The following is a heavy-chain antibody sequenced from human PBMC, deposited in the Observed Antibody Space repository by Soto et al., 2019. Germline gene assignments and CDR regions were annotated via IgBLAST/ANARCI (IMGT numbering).Heavy chain of an antibody. J-gene: IGHJ3*02. CDR1: GGTISSGGYY. CDR3: ARESPSSGYYPDAFDI. CDR2: IYYSGST. D-gene: IGHD3-22*01. Sequence: SETLSLTCTVSGGTISSGGYYWSWIRLHPGKGLEWIGYIYYSGSTNSNPSLKSRVTISVDTSKNQFSLKLSSVTAADTAVYXCARESPSSGYYPDAFDIWGQGTMVT. V-gene: IGHV4-61*08.